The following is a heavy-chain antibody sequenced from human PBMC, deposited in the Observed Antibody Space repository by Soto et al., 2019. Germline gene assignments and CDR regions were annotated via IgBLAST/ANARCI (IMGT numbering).Heavy chain of an antibody. J-gene: IGHJ4*02. CDR3: ARDDEGSSPIDY. CDR2: ITPYSGNI. D-gene: IGHD6-13*01. CDR1: GNTFSYRY. Sequence: ASVKVSCKALGNTFSYRYLHWVRQAPGQGLEWMGWITPYSGNIHYAQKLQGRVTITRDTSISTAYMQLRSLRSEDTAVYYCARDDEGSSPIDYWGQGTLVTVSS. V-gene: IGHV1-45*02.